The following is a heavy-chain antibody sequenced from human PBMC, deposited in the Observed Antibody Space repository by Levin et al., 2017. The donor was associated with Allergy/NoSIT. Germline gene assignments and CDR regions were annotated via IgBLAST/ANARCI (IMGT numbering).Heavy chain of an antibody. CDR3: AALLTGFYTGKY. CDR2: ILPGDSRT. V-gene: IGHV5-51*01. Sequence: GESLKISCQASGYTFTTSWIGWVRQMPGKGLEWMGAILPGDSRTEYSPSFQGQVTFTVDKSISTAYLHWSSLKASDTAMYYCAALLTGFYTGKYWGQGTLVTVSS. J-gene: IGHJ4*02. D-gene: IGHD3-9*01. CDR1: GYTFTTSW.